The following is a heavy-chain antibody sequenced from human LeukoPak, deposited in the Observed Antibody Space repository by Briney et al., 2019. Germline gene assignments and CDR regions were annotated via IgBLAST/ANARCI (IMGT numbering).Heavy chain of an antibody. J-gene: IGHJ4*02. CDR3: ARSSRFPLTPLDY. CDR1: GGSISSYH. D-gene: IGHD2-2*01. V-gene: IGHV4-4*07. Sequence: SETLSLTCTVSGGSISSYHWSWIRQPAGKGLEWIGRIYTSGSTNYNPSLKSRVTMSVDTSKNQFSLKLSSVTAADTAVYYCARSSRFPLTPLDYWGQGTLVTVSS. CDR2: IYTSGST.